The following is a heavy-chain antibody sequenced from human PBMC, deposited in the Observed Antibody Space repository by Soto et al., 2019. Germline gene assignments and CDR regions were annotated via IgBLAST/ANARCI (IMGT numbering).Heavy chain of an antibody. CDR2: ILYDGSYK. V-gene: IGHV3-30-3*01. D-gene: IGHD1-7*01. CDR3: ARDVNRGWNYPAY. Sequence: QVQLVESGGGVVQPGRSLRLSCEASGFTFSTYAMHWVRQAPGKGLEWVAVILYDGSYKYYADSVKGRFTISRDNSKNTLYLQMSSPRIEDTAVYFGARDVNRGWNYPAYWGQGTLVTVSS. CDR1: GFTFSTYA. J-gene: IGHJ4*02.